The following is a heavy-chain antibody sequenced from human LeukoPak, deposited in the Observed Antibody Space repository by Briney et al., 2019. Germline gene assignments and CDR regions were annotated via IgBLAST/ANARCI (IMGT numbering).Heavy chain of an antibody. D-gene: IGHD5-18*01. CDR3: TRHLGYSSTRAGYNWFDP. CDR2: ITGSGAFT. V-gene: IGHV3-23*01. CDR1: GFTFITYP. Sequence: GGSLRLSCAASGFTFITYPMTSVPKAPGRGLEWVSPITGSGAFTDYADSVKGRFTISRDDSKNTAYLQMNSLKTEDTAVYYCTRHLGYSSTRAGYNWFDPWGQGTLVTVSS. J-gene: IGHJ5*02.